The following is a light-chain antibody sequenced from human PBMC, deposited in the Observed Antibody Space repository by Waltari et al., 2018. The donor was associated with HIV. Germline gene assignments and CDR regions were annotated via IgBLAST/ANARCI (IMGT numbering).Light chain of an antibody. J-gene: IGLJ1*01. CDR3: SSYTSSSTYV. Sequence: QSALTQPASVSGPPGQSITISCTGTTNDVGSHNYVSWHQQHPGEAPKLIIHDVSDRPSGISNRFSGSKSGNTASLTISGLQTEDEADYYCSSYTSSSTYVFGTGTRVTVL. V-gene: IGLV2-14*01. CDR1: TNDVGSHNY. CDR2: DVS.